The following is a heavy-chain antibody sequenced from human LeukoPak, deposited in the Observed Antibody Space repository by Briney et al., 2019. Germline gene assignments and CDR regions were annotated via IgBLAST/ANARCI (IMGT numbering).Heavy chain of an antibody. D-gene: IGHD3-22*01. CDR3: ARTDYYDSSGYHGRGYYYYYGMDV. CDR1: GFTFSSYE. V-gene: IGHV3-48*03. J-gene: IGHJ6*02. Sequence: PGGSLRLSCAASGFTFSSYEMNWVRQAPGKGLEWVSYISSSGSTIYYADSVKGRFTISRDNAKSSLYLQMNSLRAEDTAVYYCARTDYYDSSGYHGRGYYYYYGMDVWGQGTTVTVSS. CDR2: ISSSGSTI.